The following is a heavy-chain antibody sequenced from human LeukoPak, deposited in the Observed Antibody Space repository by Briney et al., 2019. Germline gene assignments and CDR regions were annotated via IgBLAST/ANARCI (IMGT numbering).Heavy chain of an antibody. Sequence: GGSLRLSCAASGFTFDDHGMSWVRQAPGKGLEWVSGINWNGGSTGYADSVKGRFTISRDNAKNSLYLQMNSLRAEDTALYYCARDLRGSTMIVVVINAFDIWGQGTMVTVSS. CDR2: INWNGGST. V-gene: IGHV3-20*04. J-gene: IGHJ3*02. CDR1: GFTFDDHG. D-gene: IGHD3-22*01. CDR3: ARDLRGSTMIVVVINAFDI.